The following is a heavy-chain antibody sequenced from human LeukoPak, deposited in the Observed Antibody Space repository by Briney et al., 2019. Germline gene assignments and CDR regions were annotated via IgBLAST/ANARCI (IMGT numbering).Heavy chain of an antibody. Sequence: PSETLSLTCTVSGGSISSGDYYWSWIRQPPGKGLEWIGYIYYSGSTYYNPSLESRVTISVDTSKNQFSLKLSSVTAADTAVYYCARGGMRYQLLAGGLFFDYWGQGTLVTVSS. CDR2: IYYSGST. CDR3: ARGGMRYQLLAGGLFFDY. J-gene: IGHJ4*02. V-gene: IGHV4-30-4*08. D-gene: IGHD2-2*01. CDR1: GGSISSGDYY.